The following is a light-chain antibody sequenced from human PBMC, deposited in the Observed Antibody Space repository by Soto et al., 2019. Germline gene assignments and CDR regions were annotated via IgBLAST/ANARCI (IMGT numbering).Light chain of an antibody. CDR2: TAT. J-gene: IGKJ1*01. Sequence: DIQMTQSPSSLSASVGDRVTITCRASQGIRDNLGWYQQKPGKAPKHLIYTATILQGEVPSRFSGSGSGTEFAHTISSLQPEDFATYYCLQHNTYPLSFGQGTKVEIK. CDR1: QGIRDN. CDR3: LQHNTYPLS. V-gene: IGKV1-17*01.